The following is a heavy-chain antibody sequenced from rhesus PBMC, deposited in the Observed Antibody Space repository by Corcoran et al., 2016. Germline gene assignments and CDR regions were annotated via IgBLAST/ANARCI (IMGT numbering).Heavy chain of an antibody. V-gene: IGHV4-73*01. J-gene: IGHJ4*01. D-gene: IGHD5-24*01. CDR1: GGSISGYYY. Sequence: QVKLQQWGEGLVKPSETLSLTCAVYGGSISGYYYWSWIRQAPGQGLEGIGKIDGKRAGTNDNPTHKNRGTITKAAAQSQLSLELRSVTAADPAVYYCARWGYLRGYFDYWGQGVLVTVSS. CDR3: ARWGYLRGYFDY. CDR2: IDGKRAGT.